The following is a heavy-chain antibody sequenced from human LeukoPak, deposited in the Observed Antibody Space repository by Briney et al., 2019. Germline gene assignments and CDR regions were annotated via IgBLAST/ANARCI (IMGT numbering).Heavy chain of an antibody. D-gene: IGHD6-19*01. CDR1: GGSISSSSYY. J-gene: IGHJ4*02. CDR2: IYYSGST. Sequence: SETLSLTCTVSGGSISSSSYYWGWIRQPPGKGLEWIGSIYYSGSTYYNPSLKSRVTISVDTSKNQFSLKLNSVTAADTAVYYCAREYPYSSAWSSDSWGQGTLVTVSS. CDR3: AREYPYSSAWSSDS. V-gene: IGHV4-39*07.